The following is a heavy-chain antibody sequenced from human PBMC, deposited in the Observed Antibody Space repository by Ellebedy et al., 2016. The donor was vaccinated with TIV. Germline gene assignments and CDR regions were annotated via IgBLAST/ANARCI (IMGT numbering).Heavy chain of an antibody. D-gene: IGHD2/OR15-2a*01. CDR2: IYPGDSDT. CDR1: GYSFPTYW. V-gene: IGHV5-51*01. J-gene: IGHJ6*03. CDR3: ARPNMGYYYMDA. Sequence: GESLKISCKGSGYSFPTYWIGWVRQMPGTGLEWMGIIYPGDSDTRYSPSFEGQVTISADKSISTVFLQWSSLKASDTAIYYCARPNMGYYYMDAWGTGTTVSGSS.